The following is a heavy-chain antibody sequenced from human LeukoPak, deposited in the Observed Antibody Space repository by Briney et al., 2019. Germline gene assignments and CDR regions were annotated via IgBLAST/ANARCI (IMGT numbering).Heavy chain of an antibody. V-gene: IGHV1-2*02. CDR2: INPNSGGT. Sequence: ASVMVSCKASGYTFTVYYMHWVRQAPGQGLEWMGWINPNSGGTNYAQKFQGRVTMTRDTSISTAYMELSRLRSDDTAVYYCAREYSSSSFDYWGQGTLVTVSS. CDR1: GYTFTVYY. D-gene: IGHD6-6*01. CDR3: AREYSSSSFDY. J-gene: IGHJ4*02.